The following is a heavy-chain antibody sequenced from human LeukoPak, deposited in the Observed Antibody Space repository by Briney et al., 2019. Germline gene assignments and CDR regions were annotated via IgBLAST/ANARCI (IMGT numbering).Heavy chain of an antibody. D-gene: IGHD1-7*01. CDR1: GFTFSSYA. V-gene: IGHV3-23*01. CDR2: ISGSGGST. CDR3: AKPFNWNYVNWFDP. Sequence: GGSLRLSCAASGFTFSSYAMSWVRQAPGKGLEWVSAISGSGGSTYYADSVKGRFTISRDNSKNTLYLQVNSLRAEDTAVYYCAKPFNWNYVNWFDPWGQGTLVTVSS. J-gene: IGHJ5*02.